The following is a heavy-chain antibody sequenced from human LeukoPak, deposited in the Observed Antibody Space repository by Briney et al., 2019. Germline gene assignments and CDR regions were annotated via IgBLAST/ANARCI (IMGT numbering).Heavy chain of an antibody. CDR1: GGSISSSNYY. Sequence: SSETLSLTCTVSGGSISSSNYYWGWIRQPPGKGLEWIGSIYYSGSTYYNPSLKTRVTISVDTSKNQFSLKLSSVTAADTAVYYCAMIVGGNSQYFDYWGQGTLVTVSS. CDR3: AMIVGGNSQYFDY. D-gene: IGHD4-23*01. V-gene: IGHV4-39*07. J-gene: IGHJ4*02. CDR2: IYYSGST.